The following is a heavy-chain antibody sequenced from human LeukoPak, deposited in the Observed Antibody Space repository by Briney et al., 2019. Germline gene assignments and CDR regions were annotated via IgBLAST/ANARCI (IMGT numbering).Heavy chain of an antibody. Sequence: SVKVSCKASGGTFSSYAISWVRQAPGQGLEWMGRIIPILGIANYAQKFQGRVTITADKSTSTAYMELSSLRSEDTAVYYCASARSYFVVVAAYAFDIWGQGTMVTVSS. J-gene: IGHJ3*02. V-gene: IGHV1-69*04. D-gene: IGHD2-15*01. CDR3: ASARSYFVVVAAYAFDI. CDR1: GGTFSSYA. CDR2: IIPILGIA.